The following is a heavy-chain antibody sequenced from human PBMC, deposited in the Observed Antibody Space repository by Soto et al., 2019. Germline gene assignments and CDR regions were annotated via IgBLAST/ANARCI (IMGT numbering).Heavy chain of an antibody. D-gene: IGHD2-2*01. CDR1: GGTFSSYA. Sequence: SVKVSCKASGGTFSSYAISWVRQAPGQGLEWMGGIIPIFGTANYAQKFQGRVTITADESTSTAYMELSSLRSEDTAVYYCARNIVVVPAAGGMDVWGQGTTVTVSS. CDR3: ARNIVVVPAAGGMDV. CDR2: IIPIFGTA. J-gene: IGHJ6*02. V-gene: IGHV1-69*13.